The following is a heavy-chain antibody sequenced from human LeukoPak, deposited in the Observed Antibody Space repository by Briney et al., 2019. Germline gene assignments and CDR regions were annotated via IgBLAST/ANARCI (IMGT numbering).Heavy chain of an antibody. Sequence: PGGSLRLSCAASGFTVSSNYMSWVRQAPGKGLEWVSAISGSGGSTYYADSVKGRLTISRDNSKNTLYLQMNSLRAEDTAVYYCAKEGENWGSHYFDYWGQGTLVTVSS. V-gene: IGHV3-23*01. CDR3: AKEGENWGSHYFDY. CDR2: ISGSGGST. D-gene: IGHD7-27*01. J-gene: IGHJ4*02. CDR1: GFTVSSNY.